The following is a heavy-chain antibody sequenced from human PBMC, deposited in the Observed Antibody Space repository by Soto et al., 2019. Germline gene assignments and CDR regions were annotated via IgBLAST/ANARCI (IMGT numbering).Heavy chain of an antibody. J-gene: IGHJ5*02. Sequence: GGSLRLSCAASGFTFSSYSMNWVRQAPGKGLEWVSYISSSSTIYYADSVKGRFTISRDNAKNSLYLQMNSLRDEDTAVYYCARIRDFWSGYRNAFDPWGQGTLVTVSS. D-gene: IGHD3-3*01. CDR1: GFTFSSYS. CDR2: ISSSSTI. V-gene: IGHV3-48*02. CDR3: ARIRDFWSGYRNAFDP.